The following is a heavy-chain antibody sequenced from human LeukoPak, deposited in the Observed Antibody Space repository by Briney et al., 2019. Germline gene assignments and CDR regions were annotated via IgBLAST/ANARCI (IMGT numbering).Heavy chain of an antibody. D-gene: IGHD6-13*01. CDR2: IIGSTGST. CDR3: AKDRVAAAGTSFDH. J-gene: IGHJ4*02. CDR1: GFTFSSYS. V-gene: IGHV3-23*01. Sequence: GGSLRLSCAASGFTFSSYSMNWVRQAPGKGLEWVSSIIGSTGSTYYADSVKGRFTISRDISKNTLYLQMNSLRAEDTAIYYCAKDRVAAAGTSFDHWGQGTLVTVSS.